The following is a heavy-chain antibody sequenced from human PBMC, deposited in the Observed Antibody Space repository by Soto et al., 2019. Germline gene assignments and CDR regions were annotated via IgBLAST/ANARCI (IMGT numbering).Heavy chain of an antibody. CDR3: ARLRRRGLEIVVVIPHADAFDI. V-gene: IGHV1-69*13. D-gene: IGHD3-22*01. CDR1: GGTFSSYA. J-gene: IGHJ3*02. Sequence: SVKVSCKASGGTFSSYAISWVRQAPGQGLEWMGGLIPIFGTANYAQKFQGRVTITADESTSTAYMELSSLRSEDTAVYYCARLRRRGLEIVVVIPHADAFDIWGQGTMVTVSS. CDR2: LIPIFGTA.